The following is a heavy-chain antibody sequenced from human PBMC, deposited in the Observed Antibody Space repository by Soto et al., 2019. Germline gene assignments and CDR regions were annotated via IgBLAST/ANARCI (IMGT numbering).Heavy chain of an antibody. Sequence: GGSLRLSCAASGFTFSSYAMSWVRQAPGKGLEWVSAISGSGGSTYYADSVKGRFTISRDNSKNTLYLQMNSLRAEDTAVYYCAKTPEAPYYYDSSGYYLGADYFDYWGQGTLVTVSS. CDR2: ISGSGGST. CDR1: GFTFSSYA. D-gene: IGHD3-22*01. CDR3: AKTPEAPYYYDSSGYYLGADYFDY. V-gene: IGHV3-23*01. J-gene: IGHJ4*02.